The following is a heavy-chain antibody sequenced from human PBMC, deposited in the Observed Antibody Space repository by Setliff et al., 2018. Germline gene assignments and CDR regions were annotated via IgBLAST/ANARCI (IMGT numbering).Heavy chain of an antibody. D-gene: IGHD3-3*01. V-gene: IGHV4-59*01. Sequence: SETLSLTCTVSGGSISSYYWNWIRQPPGKGLEWIGYIHYSGSPNYHPSLKSRVSTSVDTSQNQISLKLSSVTAADTSVYYCARGISFHLEWLLWGQGTLVTVSS. CDR1: GGSISSYY. CDR3: ARGISFHLEWLL. J-gene: IGHJ4*02. CDR2: IHYSGSP.